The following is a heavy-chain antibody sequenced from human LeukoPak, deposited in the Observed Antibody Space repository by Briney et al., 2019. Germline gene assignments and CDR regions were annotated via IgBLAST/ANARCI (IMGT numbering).Heavy chain of an antibody. V-gene: IGHV3-23*01. Sequence: GGSLRLSCAASGITVSLYAMTWVRPAPGKGLEWVSAIRASGHGTYYADSVKGRFTISRDNSKNTLYLQMNSLRAEDTAVYYCAKDPNGDYVGAFDMWGQGTMVTVSS. J-gene: IGHJ3*02. CDR3: AKDPNGDYVGAFDM. CDR2: IRASGHGT. CDR1: GITVSLYA. D-gene: IGHD4-17*01.